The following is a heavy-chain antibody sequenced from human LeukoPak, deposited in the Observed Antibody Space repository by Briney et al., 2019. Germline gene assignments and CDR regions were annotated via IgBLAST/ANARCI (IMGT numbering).Heavy chain of an antibody. CDR1: GFPFSSYS. CDR2: ISYSGST. D-gene: IGHD4-23*01. Sequence: LRLSCAASGFPFSSYSMTWVRQPPGKGLEWIGYISYSGSTYYNPSLKSRVTISVDTSKNQFSLKLSSVTAADTAVYYCARYYGGNSNFDYWGQGTLVTVSS. J-gene: IGHJ4*02. V-gene: IGHV4-30-4*01. CDR3: ARYYGGNSNFDY.